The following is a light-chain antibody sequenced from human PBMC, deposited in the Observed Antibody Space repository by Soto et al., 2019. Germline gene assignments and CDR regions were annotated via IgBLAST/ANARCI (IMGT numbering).Light chain of an antibody. J-gene: IGKJ1*01. CDR3: QQYNTYRT. V-gene: IGKV1-5*03. Sequence: DIQMTQSPPTLSASVGDRVTTTCRASQSISSWLAWYQQKPGKAPKLLTYKASSLESGVPSRFSGSGSETEFTLTISSLQPDDFATYYCQQYNTYRTFGQGTKVDIK. CDR2: KAS. CDR1: QSISSW.